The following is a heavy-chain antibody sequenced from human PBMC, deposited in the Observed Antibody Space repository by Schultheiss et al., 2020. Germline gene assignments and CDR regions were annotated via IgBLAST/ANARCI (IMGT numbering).Heavy chain of an antibody. CDR2: ISYDGSNK. V-gene: IGHV3-30*03. Sequence: GGSLRLSCAASGFTFSSYGMHWVRQAPGKGLEWVAVISYDGSNKYYADSVKGRFTISRDNSKNTLYLQMNSLRAEDTAVYYCARGGLRFLEWEAFDYWGQGTLATVSS. J-gene: IGHJ4*02. CDR1: GFTFSSYG. CDR3: ARGGLRFLEWEAFDY. D-gene: IGHD3-3*01.